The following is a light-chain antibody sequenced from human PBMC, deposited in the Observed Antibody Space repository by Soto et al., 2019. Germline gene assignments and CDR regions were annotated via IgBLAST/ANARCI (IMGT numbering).Light chain of an antibody. CDR3: SSYAGSITLV. V-gene: IGLV2-8*01. CDR1: SSDVGGYKY. J-gene: IGLJ2*01. CDR2: EVS. Sequence: QSALTQPPSASGSPGQSVTISCTGTSSDVGGYKYVSWYQQHPGKAPKLMIYEVSKRPSGVPDRFSGSKSGNTASLTVSGLQAEDEADYYCSSYAGSITLVFGGGTKLTVL.